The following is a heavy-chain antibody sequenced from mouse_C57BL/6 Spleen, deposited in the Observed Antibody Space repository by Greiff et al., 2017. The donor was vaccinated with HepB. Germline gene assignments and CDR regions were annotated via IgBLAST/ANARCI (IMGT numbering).Heavy chain of an antibody. D-gene: IGHD1-1*01. V-gene: IGHV1-69*01. Sequence: VQLQQPGAELVMPGASVKLSCKASGYTFTSYWMHWVKQRPGQGLQWIGEIDPSDSYTNYNQKFKGKSTLTVDKSSSTAYMQLNSLTSEDSAVYFCARESDYYGSSGYFDVWGTGTTVTVSS. CDR1: GYTFTSYW. CDR2: IDPSDSYT. CDR3: ARESDYYGSSGYFDV. J-gene: IGHJ1*03.